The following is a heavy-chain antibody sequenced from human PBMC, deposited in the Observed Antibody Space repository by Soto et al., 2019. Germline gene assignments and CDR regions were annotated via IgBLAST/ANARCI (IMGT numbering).Heavy chain of an antibody. CDR3: AKGATLYYYYGMDV. J-gene: IGHJ6*02. V-gene: IGHV3-43*01. CDR2: ISWDGGST. Sequence: GGSLRLSCAASGFTFDDYTMHWVRQAPGKGLEWVSLISWDGGSTYYADSVKGRFTISRDNSKNSLYLQMNSLRTEDTALYYCAKGATLYYYYGMDVWGQGTTVTVSS. D-gene: IGHD1-26*01. CDR1: GFTFDDYT.